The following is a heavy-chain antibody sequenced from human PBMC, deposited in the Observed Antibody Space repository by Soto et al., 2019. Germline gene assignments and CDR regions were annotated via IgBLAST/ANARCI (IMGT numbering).Heavy chain of an antibody. CDR3: TGGYCSSTSCYFPYYYYYYMDV. J-gene: IGHJ6*03. CDR1: GFTFSNAW. CDR2: IKSKTDGGTT. D-gene: IGHD2-2*01. Sequence: GGSLRLSCAASGFTFSNAWMSWVRQAPGKGLEWVGRIKSKTDGGTTDYAAPVKGRFTISRDDSKNTLYLQMNSLKTEDTAVYYCTGGYCSSTSCYFPYYYYYYMDVWGKGTTVTVSS. V-gene: IGHV3-15*01.